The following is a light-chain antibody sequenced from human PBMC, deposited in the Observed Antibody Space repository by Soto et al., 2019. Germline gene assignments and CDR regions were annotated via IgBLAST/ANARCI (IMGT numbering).Light chain of an antibody. V-gene: IGKV3-15*01. CDR2: GAS. CDR1: QSVSSN. CDR3: QQYHKWPLT. J-gene: IGKJ4*01. Sequence: DIVMTQSPATLSVAPGERATLSCRASQSVSSNLAWYQQKPGQAPRLLIYGASTRATGIPARFSGSGSGTEFTLTISSLQSEDFAVYYCQQYHKWPLTFGGGTKVDIK.